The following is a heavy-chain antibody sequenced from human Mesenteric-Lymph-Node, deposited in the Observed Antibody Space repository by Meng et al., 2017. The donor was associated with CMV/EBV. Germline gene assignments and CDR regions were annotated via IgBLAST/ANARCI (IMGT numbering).Heavy chain of an antibody. D-gene: IGHD5-18*01. Sequence: GEPLKISCAASGFTFNSYSMNWVRQAPGKGLEWVSSISSSSKYIYYADSVKGRFTISRDNAKNTLYLQMNSLRAEDTAVYYCAIYSPWDAFDIWGQGTMVTVSS. CDR2: ISSSSKYI. CDR1: GFTFNSYS. J-gene: IGHJ3*02. V-gene: IGHV3-21*01. CDR3: AIYSPWDAFDI.